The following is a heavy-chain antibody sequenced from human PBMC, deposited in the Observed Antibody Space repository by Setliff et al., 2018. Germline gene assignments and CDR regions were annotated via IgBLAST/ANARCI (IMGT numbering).Heavy chain of an antibody. Sequence: GESLKISCAASGFNFSINDMTYGMSWVRQAPGKGLQWVSGISGNSGSTYYAASVTGRFSISRDNSKNTLYLQMNSLRAEDTALYYCAKDKGSYGSESGGMDVWGKGTTVTVSS. CDR3: AKDKGSYGSESGGMDV. V-gene: IGHV3-23*01. J-gene: IGHJ6*03. D-gene: IGHD3-10*01. CDR2: ISGNSGST. CDR1: GFNFSINDMTYG.